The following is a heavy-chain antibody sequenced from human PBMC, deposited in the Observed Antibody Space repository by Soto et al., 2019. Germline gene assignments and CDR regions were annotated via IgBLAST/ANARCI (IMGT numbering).Heavy chain of an antibody. CDR1: GGSISSYY. J-gene: IGHJ4*02. CDR3: ARVGDGYNFDY. D-gene: IGHD5-12*01. CDR2: IYYSGST. Sequence: SETLSLTCTVSGGSISSYYWSWIRQPPGKGLEWIGYIYYSGSTNYNPSLKSRVTISVDTSKNQFSLKLSSVTAADTAVYYCARVGDGYNFDYWGQGTLVTVSS. V-gene: IGHV4-59*01.